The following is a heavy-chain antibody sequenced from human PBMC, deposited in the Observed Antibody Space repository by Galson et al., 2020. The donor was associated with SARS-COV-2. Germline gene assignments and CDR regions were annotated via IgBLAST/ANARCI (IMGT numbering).Heavy chain of an antibody. J-gene: IGHJ4*02. V-gene: IGHV5-51*01. CDR2: IYPLDSEI. CDR1: GYSFTNYW. D-gene: IGHD6-19*01. Sequence: GESLKISCKGSGYSFTNYWIAWVRQAPGKGLEWMGTIYPLDSEIRYSPSFQGQVTMSADKSINTAYLQWSSLKASDTAMYYCTRWENSGWYGGDYWGQGTLVTVSS. CDR3: TRWENSGWYGGDY.